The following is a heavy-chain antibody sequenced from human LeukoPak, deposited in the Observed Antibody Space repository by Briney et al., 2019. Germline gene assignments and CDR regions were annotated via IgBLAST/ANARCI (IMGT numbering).Heavy chain of an antibody. CDR3: ARHSFYYYGSGSYEY. Sequence: SETLSLTCAVYGGSFSGYYWSWIRQPPGKGLEWIGEINHSGSTYYNPSLKSRVTISVDTSKNQFSLKLSSVTAADTAVYYCARHSFYYYGSGSYEYWGQGTLVTVSS. J-gene: IGHJ4*02. V-gene: IGHV4-34*01. CDR1: GGSFSGYY. CDR2: INHSGST. D-gene: IGHD3-10*01.